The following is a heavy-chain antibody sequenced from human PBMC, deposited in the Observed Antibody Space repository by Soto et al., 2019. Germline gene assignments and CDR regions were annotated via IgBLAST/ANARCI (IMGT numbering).Heavy chain of an antibody. V-gene: IGHV3-30*18. Sequence: PGGSLRLSCAASGFTFSSYGMHWVRQAPGKGLEWVAVISYDGSNKYYADSVKGRFTISRDNSKNTLYLQMNSLRAEDTAVYYCAKSERWLQLNPLDYWGQGTLVTAPQ. CDR3: AKSERWLQLNPLDY. D-gene: IGHD5-12*01. J-gene: IGHJ4*02. CDR1: GFTFSSYG. CDR2: ISYDGSNK.